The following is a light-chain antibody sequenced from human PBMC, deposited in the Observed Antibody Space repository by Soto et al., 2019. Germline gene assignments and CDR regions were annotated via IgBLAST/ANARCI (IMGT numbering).Light chain of an antibody. CDR1: SSNIGAGYD. Sequence: QAVVTQPPSVSGAPGQRVTISCTGSSSNIGAGYDVHWYQQLPGTAPKLLIFGNNYRPSGVPDRFSGPKSGTSASLAITGLQAEDEADYYCHSYDSSLSASVFGGGTKLTVL. V-gene: IGLV1-40*01. CDR2: GNN. CDR3: HSYDSSLSASV. J-gene: IGLJ3*02.